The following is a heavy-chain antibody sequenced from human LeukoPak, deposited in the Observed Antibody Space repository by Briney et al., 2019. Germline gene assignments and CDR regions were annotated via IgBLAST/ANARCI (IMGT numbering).Heavy chain of an antibody. D-gene: IGHD2-21*02. J-gene: IGHJ5*01. V-gene: IGHV4-4*07. CDR2: IHSSGST. Sequence: WETLSLTCTVSGVSSTDYFWSWIRQPAGRGLEWIGRIHSSGSTNYNPSVKSRITVSLDTSKNQFSLKLSSVTAADTAVYYCATEGDRESGVWYWFDSWGQGTLVTVSS. CDR1: GVSSTDYF. CDR3: ATEGDRESGVWYWFDS.